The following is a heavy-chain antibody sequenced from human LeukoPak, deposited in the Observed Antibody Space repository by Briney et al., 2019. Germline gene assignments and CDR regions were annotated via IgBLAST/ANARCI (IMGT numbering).Heavy chain of an antibody. Sequence: ASVKASCKASGGTFSSYAISWVRQAPGQGLEWMGGIIPIFGTANYAQKFQGRVTITADESTSTAYMELSSPRSEDTAVYYCARDLYYYDSSGYYQYYYYYYGMDVWGQGTTVTVSS. J-gene: IGHJ6*02. CDR2: IIPIFGTA. CDR1: GGTFSSYA. V-gene: IGHV1-69*01. D-gene: IGHD3-22*01. CDR3: ARDLYYYDSSGYYQYYYYYYGMDV.